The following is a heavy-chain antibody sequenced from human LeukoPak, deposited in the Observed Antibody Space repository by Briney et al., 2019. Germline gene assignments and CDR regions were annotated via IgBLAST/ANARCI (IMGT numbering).Heavy chain of an antibody. CDR3: ASAYYDFWSGYFGEDYFDY. Sequence: GGSLRLSCAASGFTFSSYAMSWVRQAPGKGLEWVSAISGSGGSTYYADSVKGWFTISRDNSKNTLYLQMNSLRAEDTAVYYCASAYYDFWSGYFGEDYFDYWGQGTLVTVSS. V-gene: IGHV3-23*01. J-gene: IGHJ4*02. CDR2: ISGSGGST. D-gene: IGHD3-3*01. CDR1: GFTFSSYA.